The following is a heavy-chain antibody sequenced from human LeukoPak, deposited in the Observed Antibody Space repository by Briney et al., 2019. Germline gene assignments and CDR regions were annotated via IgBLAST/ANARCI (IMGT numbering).Heavy chain of an antibody. CDR2: MNGEGTTI. V-gene: IGHV3-74*01. Sequence: GGPLRLSCATSGLTFRTTWMHWVRQAPGKGLMWVSRMNGEGTTIDYADSVKGRFTVSRDYAKNTLFLQMNNLRTEDTALYFCATARNFRFEYWGQGSLVIVSA. CDR3: ATARNFRFEY. D-gene: IGHD1-7*01. CDR1: GLTFRTTW. J-gene: IGHJ4*02.